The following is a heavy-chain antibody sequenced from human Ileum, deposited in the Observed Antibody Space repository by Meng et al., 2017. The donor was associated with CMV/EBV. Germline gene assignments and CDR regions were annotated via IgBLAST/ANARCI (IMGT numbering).Heavy chain of an antibody. J-gene: IGHJ6*02. V-gene: IGHV3-74*03. CDR1: GFTFTTYS. CDR3: ARDLYCTNGVCSYYHYGMDV. CDR2: IKGDGSRT. Sequence: GGSLRLSCAASGFTFTTYSMHWVRQVPGKGLVWVSHIKGDGSRTKYADSVKGRFTISRDNAKNTLYLQMNSLRAEDSAVYYCARDLYCTNGVCSYYHYGMDVWGQGTTVTVSS. D-gene: IGHD2-8*01.